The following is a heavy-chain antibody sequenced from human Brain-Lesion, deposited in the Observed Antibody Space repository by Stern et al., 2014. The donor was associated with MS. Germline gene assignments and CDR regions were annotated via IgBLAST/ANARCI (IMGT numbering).Heavy chain of an antibody. CDR2: ISYSGTT. CDR1: GGSINSGGYY. D-gene: IGHD2-15*01. Sequence: QVQLVESGPGLVKPSQTLSLTCTVSGGSINSGGYYWSWIRQPPGKGLEWIGYISYSGTTYYKSSLKSRITMSLDTSKNQFSLKLTSVTAADTALYYCARWWRAPLIYDLWGQGTLVTVSS. J-gene: IGHJ5*02. V-gene: IGHV4-31*03. CDR3: ARWWRAPLIYDL.